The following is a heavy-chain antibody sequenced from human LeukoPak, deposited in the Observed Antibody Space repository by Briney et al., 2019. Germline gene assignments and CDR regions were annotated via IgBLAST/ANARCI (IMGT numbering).Heavy chain of an antibody. CDR2: ISYDGSNK. CDR3: ARDGPYSSSWYGVDWFDP. CDR1: GFTFSSYA. V-gene: IGHV3-30-3*01. Sequence: GGSLRPSCAASGFTFSSYAMHWVRQAPGKGLEWVAVISYDGSNKYYADSVKGRFTISRDNSKNTLYLQMNSLRAEDTAVYYCARDGPYSSSWYGVDWFDPWGQGTLVTVSS. D-gene: IGHD6-13*01. J-gene: IGHJ5*02.